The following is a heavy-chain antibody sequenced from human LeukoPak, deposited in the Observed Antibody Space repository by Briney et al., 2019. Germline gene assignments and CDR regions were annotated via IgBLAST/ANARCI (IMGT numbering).Heavy chain of an antibody. CDR3: AREREQWLASYMDV. CDR2: IDPNSGGT. Sequence: ASVKVSCKASGYTFTGYYMHWVRQAPGQGLEWMGWIDPNSGGTNYAQKFQGRVTMTRDTSFSTAYMELSRLRSDDTAVYYCAREREQWLASYMDVWGKGTTVTVSS. J-gene: IGHJ6*03. CDR1: GYTFTGYY. V-gene: IGHV1-2*02. D-gene: IGHD6-19*01.